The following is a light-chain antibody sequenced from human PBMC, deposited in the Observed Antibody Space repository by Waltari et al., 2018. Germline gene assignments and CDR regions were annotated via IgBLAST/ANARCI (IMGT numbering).Light chain of an antibody. CDR1: QDINSH. CDR2: AAS. CDR3: QQVYSYPLT. V-gene: IGKV1-9*01. J-gene: IGKJ3*01. Sequence: IQLTQSPSSLSASVGHRVTITCRASQDINSHLAWYQKIPGKAPDLLIYAASILQSGVPSRFSGSGSGTEFTLTITSLQPEDFATYYCQQVYSYPLTFGPGTKVDVK.